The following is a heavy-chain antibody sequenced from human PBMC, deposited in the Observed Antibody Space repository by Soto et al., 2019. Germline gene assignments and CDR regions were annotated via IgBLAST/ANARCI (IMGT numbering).Heavy chain of an antibody. V-gene: IGHV5-51*01. CDR2: IYPGDSDT. D-gene: IGHD3-9*01. J-gene: IGHJ4*02. CDR1: GYSVSSYW. CDR3: ARHGVGDILTGQPDY. Sequence: PGESLNISCKGSGYSVSSYWIGWVRQMSGKGLEWMGIIYPGDSDTRYSPSFQGQVTISADKSISTAYLQWSSLKASDTAMYYCARHGVGDILTGQPDYWGQGTLVTVSS.